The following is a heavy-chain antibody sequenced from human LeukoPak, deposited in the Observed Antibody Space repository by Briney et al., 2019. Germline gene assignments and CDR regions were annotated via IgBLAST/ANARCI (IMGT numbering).Heavy chain of an antibody. CDR2: IYYSGST. D-gene: IGHD3-22*01. V-gene: IGHV4-59*01. Sequence: SETLSLTCTVSGGSISGYYRSWIRQPPGKGLEWIGYIYYSGSTNYNPSLKSRVTISLDTSKNQFSLRLSAVTAADTAVYYCARLRDNSGYHFDYWGQGALVTASS. CDR1: GGSISGYY. CDR3: ARLRDNSGYHFDY. J-gene: IGHJ4*02.